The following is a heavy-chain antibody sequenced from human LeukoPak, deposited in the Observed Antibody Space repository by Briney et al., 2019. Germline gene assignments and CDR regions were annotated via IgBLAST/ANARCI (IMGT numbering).Heavy chain of an antibody. J-gene: IGHJ4*02. V-gene: IGHV3-48*03. Sequence: GGSLRLSCAASGFTFSSYEMNWVRQAPGKGLEWVSYISGSASTIYYADSVKGRFTISRDNAKSSLYLQMNSLRAEDTAVYYCVTKWRWLQFWGQGTLVTVSS. CDR3: VTKWRWLQF. CDR1: GFTFSSYE. CDR2: ISGSASTI. D-gene: IGHD5-24*01.